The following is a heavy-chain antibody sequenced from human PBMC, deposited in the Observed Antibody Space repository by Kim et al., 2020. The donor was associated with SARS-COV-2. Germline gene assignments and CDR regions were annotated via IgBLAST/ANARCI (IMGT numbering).Heavy chain of an antibody. V-gene: IGHV3-30-3*01. CDR2: ISYDGNKQ. J-gene: IGHJ4*02. CDR3: AREGRMYYFDY. Sequence: GGSLRLSCAASGLTFTTYAMHWVRQPPGKGLEWVAEISYDGNKQHYADSVRGRFTISRDNSKNTLYLQINSLRADDAAVYFCAREGRMYYFDYWGQGTLV. CDR1: GLTFTTYA. D-gene: IGHD2-15*01.